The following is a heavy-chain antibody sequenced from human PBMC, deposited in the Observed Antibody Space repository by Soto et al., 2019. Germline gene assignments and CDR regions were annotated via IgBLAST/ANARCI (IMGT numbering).Heavy chain of an antibody. J-gene: IGHJ6*03. D-gene: IGHD2-15*01. CDR1: GGSISSSSYY. CDR2: IYYSGST. CDR3: ARDREGCSGGSCYHYYYMDV. Sequence: SETLSLTCTVSGGSISSSSYYWGWIRQPPGKGLEWIGSIYYSGSTYYNPSLKSRVTISVDTSKNQFSLKLSSVTAADTAVYYCARDREGCSGGSCYHYYYMDVWGKGTTVTVSS. V-gene: IGHV4-39*02.